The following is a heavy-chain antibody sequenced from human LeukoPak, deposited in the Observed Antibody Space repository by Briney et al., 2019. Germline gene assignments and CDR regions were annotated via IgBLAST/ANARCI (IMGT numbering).Heavy chain of an antibody. D-gene: IGHD2-21*02. CDR2: ISYDGSNK. CDR3: ARAGAYCGGDCYPALDY. V-gene: IGHV3-30*04. CDR1: GFTFSSYA. Sequence: PGGSLRLSCAASGFTFSSYAMHWVRQAPGKGLEWVALISYDGSNKYYADSVKGRFTISRDNSKNTLYLQMNSLRFEDTAVYYCARAGAYCGGDCYPALDYWGQGTLVTVSS. J-gene: IGHJ4*02.